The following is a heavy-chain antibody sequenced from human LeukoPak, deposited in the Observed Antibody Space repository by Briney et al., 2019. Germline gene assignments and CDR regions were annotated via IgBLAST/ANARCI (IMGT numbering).Heavy chain of an antibody. V-gene: IGHV3-7*03. J-gene: IGHJ4*02. CDR3: ARRYFDY. CDR2: IRQDGREK. Sequence: GSLRLSCATSGFTFSNYWMSWVRQAPGKGLEWVANIRQDGREKYYVDSVRGRFTISRDNAKNSLYLQMNSLRAEDTALYYCARRYFDYWGQGTLVTVSS. CDR1: GFTFSNYW.